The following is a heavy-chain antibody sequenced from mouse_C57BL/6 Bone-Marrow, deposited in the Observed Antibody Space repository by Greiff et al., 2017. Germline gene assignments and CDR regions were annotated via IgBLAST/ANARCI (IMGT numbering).Heavy chain of an antibody. CDR1: GFSLRTSGMG. V-gene: IGHV8-12*01. Sequence: QVTLKVSGPGILQSSQTLRLTCSFSGFSLRTSGMGVSWIRQPSGKGLEWLAHIYWDDDKRYNPALKSRLTISKDTSRNQVFLKITSVDAADTATYYCARRASDGYYEYFDVWGTGTTVTVSA. CDR3: ARRASDGYYEYFDV. J-gene: IGHJ1*03. CDR2: IYWDDDK. D-gene: IGHD2-3*01.